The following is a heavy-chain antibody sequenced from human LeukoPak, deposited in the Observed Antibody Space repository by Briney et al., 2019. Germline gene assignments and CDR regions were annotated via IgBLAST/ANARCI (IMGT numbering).Heavy chain of an antibody. D-gene: IGHD4/OR15-4a*01. V-gene: IGHV1-18*01. Sequence: ASVKVSCKASGYTFTSYGISWVRQAPGQGLEWMGWISAYNGNTNYAQKLQGRVTMTTDTSTSTAYMELRSLRSDDTAVYYCASGAQTSSAYYYYYCYMDVWGKGTTVTVSS. J-gene: IGHJ6*03. CDR2: ISAYNGNT. CDR3: ASGAQTSSAYYYYYCYMDV. CDR1: GYTFTSYG.